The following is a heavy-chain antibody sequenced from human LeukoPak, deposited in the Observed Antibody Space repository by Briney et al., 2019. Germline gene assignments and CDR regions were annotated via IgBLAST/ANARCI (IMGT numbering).Heavy chain of an antibody. J-gene: IGHJ3*02. Sequence: GGSLRLSCAASGLTFSSYAMSWVRQAPGKGLEWVSAISGSGGSTYYADSVKGRFTISRDNSKNTLYLQMNSLRAEDTAVYYCAKLYRYCSSTSCPNAFDIWGQGTMVTVSS. CDR3: AKLYRYCSSTSCPNAFDI. D-gene: IGHD2-2*01. CDR1: GLTFSSYA. V-gene: IGHV3-23*01. CDR2: ISGSGGST.